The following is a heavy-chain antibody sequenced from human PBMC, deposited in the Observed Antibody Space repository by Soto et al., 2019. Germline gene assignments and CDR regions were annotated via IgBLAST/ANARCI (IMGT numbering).Heavy chain of an antibody. CDR1: GAYVSSDSFI. CDR2: INYSGTT. J-gene: IGHJ6*02. CDR3: ARDHKWDGMDV. D-gene: IGHD1-26*01. Sequence: LHLTCYWSGAYVSSDSFIWSWVRQFPGKGLEWIGYINYSGTTYYNPSLRSRITMSVDTSKNQFSLNLSSVTAADTAVYYCARDHKWDGMDVWGQGTTVTVS. V-gene: IGHV4-31*03.